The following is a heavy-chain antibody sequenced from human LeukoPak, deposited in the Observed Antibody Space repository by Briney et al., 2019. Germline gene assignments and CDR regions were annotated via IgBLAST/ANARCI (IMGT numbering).Heavy chain of an antibody. D-gene: IGHD6-19*01. V-gene: IGHV3-11*01. J-gene: IGHJ5*02. Sequence: GGSLRLSCAASGFTFSDYYMSWIRQAPGKGLERVSYISSSGSTIYYADSVKGRFTISRDNAKNSLYLQMNSLRAEDTAVYYCARESQWLGSWFDPWGQGTLVTVSS. CDR2: ISSSGSTI. CDR1: GFTFSDYY. CDR3: ARESQWLGSWFDP.